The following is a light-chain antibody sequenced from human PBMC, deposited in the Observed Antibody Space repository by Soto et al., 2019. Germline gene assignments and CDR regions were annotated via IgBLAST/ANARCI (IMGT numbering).Light chain of an antibody. CDR3: QQYGSSRM. Sequence: DIIMTQSPATLSLSPGERATLSCRASQNISTNLAWYQQKPGQAPRLLLLSASSRLSDIPARFSGSGSGTEFTLTISGLQSEDVAVYYCQQYGSSRMCGQGPKGDI. CDR1: QNISTN. CDR2: SAS. V-gene: IGKV3-15*01. J-gene: IGKJ1*01.